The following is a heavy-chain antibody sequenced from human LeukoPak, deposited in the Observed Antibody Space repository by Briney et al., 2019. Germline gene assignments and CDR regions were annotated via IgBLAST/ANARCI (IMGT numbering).Heavy chain of an antibody. CDR1: GGTFSSYA. D-gene: IGHD6-13*01. Sequence: GASVKVSCKASGGTFSSYAISWVRQAPGQGLEWMGGIIPIFGTANYAQKFQGRVTITADESTSTAYMELSSLRSEDTAVYYCARDDPYSSSPYGMDVWGQGTTVTVSS. CDR2: IIPIFGTA. V-gene: IGHV1-69*13. J-gene: IGHJ6*02. CDR3: ARDDPYSSSPYGMDV.